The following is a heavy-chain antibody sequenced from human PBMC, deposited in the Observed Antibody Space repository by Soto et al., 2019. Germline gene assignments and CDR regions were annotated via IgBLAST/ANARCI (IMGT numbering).Heavy chain of an antibody. Sequence: GGSLRLSCAASGFTFSSYSMNWVRQAPGKGLEWVSSISSSSSYIYYADSVKGRFTISRDNAKNSLYLQMNSLRAEDTAVYYCARVTGTTYYYYGMDVWGQGTTVTVS. CDR3: ARVTGTTYYYYGMDV. CDR2: ISSSSSYI. V-gene: IGHV3-21*01. CDR1: GFTFSSYS. D-gene: IGHD1-7*01. J-gene: IGHJ6*02.